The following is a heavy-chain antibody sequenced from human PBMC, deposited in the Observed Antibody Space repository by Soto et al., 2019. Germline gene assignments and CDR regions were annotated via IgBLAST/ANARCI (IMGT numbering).Heavy chain of an antibody. V-gene: IGHV4-59*06. J-gene: IGHJ4*02. CDR3: ARSIDY. CDR1: GGSISSYY. CDR2: IYYIGST. Sequence: PSETLSLTCTVSGGSISSYYWSWIRQPPGKGLEWIGYIYYIGSTYYNPSLKSRVTISVDTSKNQFSLKLSSVTAAETAVYYCARSIDYWVQGTLVTVSS.